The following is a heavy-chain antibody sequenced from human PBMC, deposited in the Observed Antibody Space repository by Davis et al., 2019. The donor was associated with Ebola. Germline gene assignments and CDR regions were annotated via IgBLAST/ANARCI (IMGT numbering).Heavy chain of an antibody. CDR1: GGSIRSYY. D-gene: IGHD6-19*01. CDR2: IDHSESC. J-gene: IGHJ6*02. Sequence: SETLSLTCTVSGGSIRSYYWSWIRQPPGKGLEWIGYIDHSESCNSNPTHKSRVSISVDTSKNHFSLKLSSVTAADTAVYYCARDSRWLVPGTYYYYGMDVWGQGTTVTVSS. V-gene: IGHV4-59*01. CDR3: ARDSRWLVPGTYYYYGMDV.